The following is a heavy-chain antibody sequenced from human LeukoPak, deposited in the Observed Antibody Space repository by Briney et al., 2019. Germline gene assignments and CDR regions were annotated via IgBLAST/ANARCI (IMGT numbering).Heavy chain of an antibody. CDR3: ARGFSFYSSWFGP. CDR2: IYYSGST. J-gene: IGHJ5*02. V-gene: IGHV4-31*03. D-gene: IGHD4-11*01. Sequence: SETLSLTCTVSGGSISSGGYYWSWIRQHPGKGLEWIGYIYYSGSTYYNPSLKSRVTISVDTSKNQFSLKLSSVTAADTAVYYCARGFSFYSSWFGPWGQGTLVTVSS. CDR1: GGSISSGGYY.